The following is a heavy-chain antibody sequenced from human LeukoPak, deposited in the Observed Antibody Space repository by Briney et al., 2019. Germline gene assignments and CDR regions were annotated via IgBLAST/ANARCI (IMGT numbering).Heavy chain of an antibody. D-gene: IGHD7-27*01. CDR2: ISASGSAT. CDR3: AKDGGLWVSAHWGDS. Sequence: GGSLRLSCAASGFIFSNYGMNWVRQAPGKGLEWVAAISASGSATSYADSVRGRFTISRDNSKSTTYLQMNSLRAEDTAVYYCAKDGGLWVSAHWGDSWGRGTLVTVSS. J-gene: IGHJ4*02. V-gene: IGHV3-23*01. CDR1: GFIFSNYG.